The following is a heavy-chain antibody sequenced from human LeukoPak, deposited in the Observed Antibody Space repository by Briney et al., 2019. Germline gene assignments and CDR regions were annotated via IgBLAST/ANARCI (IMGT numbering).Heavy chain of an antibody. Sequence: ASVKVSCKASGGTFSNYALSWVRQAPGQGLEWLGRIIPILGIANCAQMFQGRVTITAAKSTSTAYMELSSLRSEDTAVYYCASEVAVVAATEPYFDYWGQGTLVTVSS. CDR2: IIPILGIA. CDR3: ASEVAVVAATEPYFDY. V-gene: IGHV1-69*04. D-gene: IGHD2-15*01. CDR1: GGTFSNYA. J-gene: IGHJ4*02.